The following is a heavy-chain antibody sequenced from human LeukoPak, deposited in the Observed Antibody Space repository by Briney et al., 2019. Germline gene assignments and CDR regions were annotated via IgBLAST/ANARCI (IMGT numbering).Heavy chain of an antibody. J-gene: IGHJ4*02. V-gene: IGHV3-23*01. D-gene: IGHD6-13*01. CDR1: GLTFSSYA. CDR3: AKGGSSSWDYFDY. Sequence: GGSLRLSCAASGLTFSSYAMSWVRQAPGKGLEWVSAISGSGGSTYYADSVKGRFTISRDNSKNTLYLQLNSLRAEDTAVYYCAKGGSSSWDYFDYWGQGTLVTVSS. CDR2: ISGSGGST.